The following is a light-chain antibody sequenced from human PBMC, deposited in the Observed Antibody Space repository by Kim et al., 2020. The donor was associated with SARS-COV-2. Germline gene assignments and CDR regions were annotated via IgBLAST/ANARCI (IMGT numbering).Light chain of an antibody. Sequence: QSVLTQPPSVSGAPGQRVAISCTGSNSNIGAGYDVHWYQQLPGRAPKLLIYSNNNRPSGVPDRFSGSKSGTSASLAITGLQAEDEADYYCQSYDSSLRGWVFGGGAKLTVL. CDR2: SNN. V-gene: IGLV1-40*01. CDR1: NSNIGAGYD. CDR3: QSYDSSLRGWV. J-gene: IGLJ3*02.